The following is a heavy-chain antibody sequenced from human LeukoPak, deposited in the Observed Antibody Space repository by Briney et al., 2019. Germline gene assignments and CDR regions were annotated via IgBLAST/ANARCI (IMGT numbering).Heavy chain of an antibody. V-gene: IGHV4-34*01. J-gene: IGHJ4*02. D-gene: IGHD4-23*01. CDR2: INHSGST. Sequence: TSETLSLTCAVYGGSFSGYYWSWIRQPPGKGLEWIGEINHSGSTNYNPSLKSRVTISVDTSKNQFSLKVSSVTAADTAVYYCARGGYGGASPFDYWGQGTLVTVSS. CDR1: GGSFSGYY. CDR3: ARGGYGGASPFDY.